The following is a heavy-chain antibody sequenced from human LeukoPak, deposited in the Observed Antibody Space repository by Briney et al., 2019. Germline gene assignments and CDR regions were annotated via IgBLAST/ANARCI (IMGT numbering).Heavy chain of an antibody. J-gene: IGHJ5*02. Sequence: ASVKVSCRASGGTFSSYAISWVRQAPGQGLEWMGRIIPILGIANYAQKFQGRVTITADKSTSTAYMELSSLRSEDTAVYYCARDNFYCGGDCCSGGSWFDPWGQGILVTVSS. CDR3: ARDNFYCGGDCCSGGSWFDP. CDR1: GGTFSSYA. D-gene: IGHD2-21*01. V-gene: IGHV1-69*04. CDR2: IIPILGIA.